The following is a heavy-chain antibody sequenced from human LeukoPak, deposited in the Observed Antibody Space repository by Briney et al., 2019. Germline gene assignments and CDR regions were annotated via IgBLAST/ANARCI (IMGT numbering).Heavy chain of an antibody. CDR1: GFTFDDYA. V-gene: IGHV3-9*01. J-gene: IGHJ3*02. D-gene: IGHD1-26*01. Sequence: AGRSLRLSCAASGFTFDDYAMHWVRQAPGKGLEWVSGISWNSGSIGYADSVKGRFTISRDNAKNSLYLQMNSLRAEDTALYYCAKAPVQSGNYYDPAFDIWGQGTMVTVPS. CDR2: ISWNSGSI. CDR3: AKAPVQSGNYYDPAFDI.